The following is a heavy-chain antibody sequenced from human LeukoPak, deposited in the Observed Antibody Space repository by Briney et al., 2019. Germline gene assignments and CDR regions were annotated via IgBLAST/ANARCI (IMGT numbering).Heavy chain of an antibody. Sequence: SVKVSCKASGGTFSSYSISWVRQAPGQGLEWMGGIIPLFGTANYAQKFQGSVTTTADKSTSTAYIELSSLRTEATAANYYAREIGVMPIDDFWTGYFDYWGQGPLVTVSS. CDR1: GGTFSSYS. CDR2: IIPLFGTA. CDR3: AREIGVMPIDDFWTGYFDY. V-gene: IGHV1-69*06. D-gene: IGHD3/OR15-3a*01. J-gene: IGHJ4*02.